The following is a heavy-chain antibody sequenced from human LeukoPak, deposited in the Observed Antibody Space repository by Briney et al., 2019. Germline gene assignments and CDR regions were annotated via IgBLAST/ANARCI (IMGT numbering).Heavy chain of an antibody. CDR1: GFTFSDTW. CDR3: AREDVLYAAFFDY. V-gene: IGHV3-74*01. Sequence: GGSLRLSCAASGFTFSDTWMHWVRQAPGEGLVWVSRIRSDGSDTRYAESVKGRFTISRDNAKNTLYLQMNSLRAEDTAVYYCAREDVLYAAFFDYWGQGTLVTVSS. CDR2: IRSDGSDT. J-gene: IGHJ4*02. D-gene: IGHD2-8*01.